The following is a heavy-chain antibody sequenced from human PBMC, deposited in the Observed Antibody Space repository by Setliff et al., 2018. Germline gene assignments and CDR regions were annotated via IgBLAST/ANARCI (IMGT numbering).Heavy chain of an antibody. D-gene: IGHD4-17*01. CDR3: ARDHGDYGYYYYYMDV. Sequence: SETLSLTCTVSGGSISSYYWSWIWQPAGKGLEWIGRIYTSGSTNYNPSLKSRVTMSVDTSKNQFSLKLSSVTAADTAVYYCARDHGDYGYYYYYMDVWGKGTTVTV. V-gene: IGHV4-4*07. CDR2: IYTSGST. CDR1: GGSISSYY. J-gene: IGHJ6*03.